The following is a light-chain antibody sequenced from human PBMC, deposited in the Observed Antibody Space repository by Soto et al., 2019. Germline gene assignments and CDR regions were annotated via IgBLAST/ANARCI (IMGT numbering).Light chain of an antibody. CDR2: EVS. CDR1: SSDVGGYNY. J-gene: IGLJ1*01. V-gene: IGLV2-14*01. Sequence: QSALTQPPSASGSPGQSVTISCIGTSSDVGGYNYVSWYQQHPGKAPKLMIYEVSNRPSGVSNRFSGSKSGNTASLTISGLQAEDEADYYCSSYTSSSRFVFGTGTKVTVL. CDR3: SSYTSSSRFV.